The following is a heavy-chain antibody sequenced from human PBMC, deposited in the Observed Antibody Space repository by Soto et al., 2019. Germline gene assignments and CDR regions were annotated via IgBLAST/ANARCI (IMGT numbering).Heavy chain of an antibody. J-gene: IGHJ6*01. CDR3: ARVGALRTDYYYYGMDV. Sequence: QVQLVESGGGVVQPGRSLRLSCAASGFTFSSYAMHWVRQAPGKGLEWVAVISYDGSNKYYADSVKGRFTISRDNSKNTLYLQMNSLRAEDTAVYYCARVGALRTDYYYYGMDVW. CDR2: ISYDGSNK. CDR1: GFTFSSYA. V-gene: IGHV3-30-3*01. D-gene: IGHD1-26*01.